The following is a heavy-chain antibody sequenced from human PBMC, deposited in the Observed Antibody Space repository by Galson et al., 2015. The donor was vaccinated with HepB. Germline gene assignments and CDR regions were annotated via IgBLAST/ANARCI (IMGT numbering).Heavy chain of an antibody. Sequence: SLRLSCAASGFTLSDYAMSWVRQAPGKGLEWLSGMNLRGTATYYADSVKGRFTISRDNSKNTLYLQMNSLRAEDTAVYYCARDVQASPALDYWGQGTLVTVSS. CDR3: ARDVQASPALDY. D-gene: IGHD2-15*01. J-gene: IGHJ4*02. V-gene: IGHV3-23*01. CDR2: MNLRGTAT. CDR1: GFTLSDYA.